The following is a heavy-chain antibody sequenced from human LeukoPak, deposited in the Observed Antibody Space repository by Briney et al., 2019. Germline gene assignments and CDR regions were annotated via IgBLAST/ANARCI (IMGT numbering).Heavy chain of an antibody. J-gene: IGHJ4*02. CDR2: ISGSGGST. Sequence: PGGSLRLSCAASGFTFSSYAMSWLRQAPGKGLEWVSAISGSGGSTYYADSVKGRFTISRDNSKNTLYLQMNSLRAEETAVYYCAKDGDGPIDHPFGYWGQGTLVTVSS. CDR3: AKDGDGPIDHPFGY. V-gene: IGHV3-23*01. D-gene: IGHD7-27*01. CDR1: GFTFSSYA.